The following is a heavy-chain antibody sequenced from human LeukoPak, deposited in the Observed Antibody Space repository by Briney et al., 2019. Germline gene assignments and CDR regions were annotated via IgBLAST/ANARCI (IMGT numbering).Heavy chain of an antibody. J-gene: IGHJ4*02. CDR2: IYHSGST. CDR1: DFSISSGFY. CDR3: ASRDGYNVMAAGYHTNFDY. V-gene: IGHV4-38-2*02. D-gene: IGHD5-24*01. Sequence: SETLSLTCSVSDFSISSGFYWGWIRPPPGKGLEWIGSIYHSGSTYYNPSLTSRVTISVDTSKNQFSLKLSSVTAADTAVYYCASRDGYNVMAAGYHTNFDYWGQGTLVTVSS.